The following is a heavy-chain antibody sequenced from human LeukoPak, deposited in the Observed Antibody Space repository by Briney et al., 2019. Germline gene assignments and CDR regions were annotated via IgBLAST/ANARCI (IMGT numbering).Heavy chain of an antibody. Sequence: SETLSLTCTVSDAPLSSNRYYWGGIRQPPGKGLEWIGSIFYSGTTYYNPSLKSRVTISVDTSKNQFSLKLSSVTAADTAVYYCARHVATHNWFDPWGQGTLVTVSS. V-gene: IGHV4-39*01. CDR2: IFYSGTT. D-gene: IGHD1-26*01. CDR3: ARHVATHNWFDP. CDR1: DAPLSSNRYY. J-gene: IGHJ5*02.